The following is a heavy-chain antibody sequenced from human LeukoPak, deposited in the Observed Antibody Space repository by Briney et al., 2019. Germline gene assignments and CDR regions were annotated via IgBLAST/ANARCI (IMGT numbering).Heavy chain of an antibody. V-gene: IGHV3-66*01. D-gene: IGHD6-13*01. CDR3: ARDPGITTGGTADAS. J-gene: IGHJ5*02. Sequence: GGSLRLSCVASGLTFSSYSMKWVRQAPGKGLEWGSVIYSGGRTYYADSVKGRFTISRDNSKNTVYLQMNSLRAEDTAVYHCARDPGITTGGTADASWGQGTLVTVSS. CDR2: IYSGGRT. CDR1: GLTFSSYS.